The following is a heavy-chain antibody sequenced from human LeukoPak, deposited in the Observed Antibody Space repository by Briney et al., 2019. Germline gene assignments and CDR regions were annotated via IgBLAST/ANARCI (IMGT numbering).Heavy chain of an antibody. CDR3: AREGSRWVDFEF. CDR1: GGSISSGYDF. CDR2: ISSNGAIH. Sequence: PSETLSLTCTVFGGSISSGYDFWSWLRQYPGQGLEWIGYISSNGAIHYYNPSLKSRLAISLDKSKNQFSLKMTSVTAADTAVYYCAREGSRWVDFEFWGQGTLVTVSS. J-gene: IGHJ4*02. D-gene: IGHD1-26*01. V-gene: IGHV4-31*03.